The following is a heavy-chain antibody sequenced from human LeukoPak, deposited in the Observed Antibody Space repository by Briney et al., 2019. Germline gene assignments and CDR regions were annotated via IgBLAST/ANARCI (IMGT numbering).Heavy chain of an antibody. CDR2: IIPIFGTA. J-gene: IGHJ6*03. D-gene: IGHD6-6*01. CDR3: SRGLAARRLYYYYMDV. V-gene: IGHV1-69*01. CDR1: VGTFSSYA. Sequence: SVKVSCKASVGTFSSYAISWVRQAPGQGLEWMGGIIPIFGTANYAQKFQGRVTITADESTSTAYMELSSLRSEDTAVYYCSRGLAARRLYYYYMDVWGKGTTVTVSS.